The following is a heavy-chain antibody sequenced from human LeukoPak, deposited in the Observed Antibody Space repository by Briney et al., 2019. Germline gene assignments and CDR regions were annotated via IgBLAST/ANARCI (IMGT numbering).Heavy chain of an antibody. D-gene: IGHD2-15*01. CDR3: ARHLGVVVGCNYYYRMDV. Sequence: SETLSLTCTVAGDSITRYYWGWIRQPPGKVLEWIGYIHYSGSTNYNPSLKSRVSISVDTSKTQLPLTLHSVSAADTPMYYCARHLGVVVGCNYYYRMDVWGQGTPVTVFS. CDR2: IHYSGST. CDR1: GDSITRYY. J-gene: IGHJ6*02. V-gene: IGHV4-59*08.